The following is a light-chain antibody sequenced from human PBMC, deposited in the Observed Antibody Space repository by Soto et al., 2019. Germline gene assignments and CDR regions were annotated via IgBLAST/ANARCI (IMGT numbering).Light chain of an antibody. CDR2: GNS. Sequence: QSVLTQPPSVSGAPGQRVTISCTGRSSNIGAGYDVHWYQQLPATAPKLLIYGNSKRPSGVPDRFSGSKSGTSASLAITGHQAEDEAVYYCQSYDSSLSGYVFGTGTKLTVL. CDR1: SSNIGAGYD. V-gene: IGLV1-40*01. CDR3: QSYDSSLSGYV. J-gene: IGLJ1*01.